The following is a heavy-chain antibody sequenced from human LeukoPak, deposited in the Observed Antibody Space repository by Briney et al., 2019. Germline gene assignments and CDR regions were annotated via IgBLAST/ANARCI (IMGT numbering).Heavy chain of an antibody. D-gene: IGHD3-22*01. CDR3: ATYDSSGYYRYSFDY. J-gene: IGHJ4*02. CDR2: IYYSGST. V-gene: IGHV4-31*03. Sequence: SETLSLTCTVSGGSISGGDYYWSWIRQHPGKGLEWIGYIYYSGSTYYNPSLKSRLTISVDTSKSQFSLRLSSVTAADTAVYYCATYDSSGYYRYSFDYWGQGTLVTVSS. CDR1: GGSISGGDYY.